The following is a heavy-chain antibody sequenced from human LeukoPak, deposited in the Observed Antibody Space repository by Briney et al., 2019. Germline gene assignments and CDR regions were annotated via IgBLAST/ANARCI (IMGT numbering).Heavy chain of an antibody. CDR1: GYTFTSYY. D-gene: IGHD3-22*01. Sequence: GASVKVSCKASGYTFTSYYMHWVRQAPGQGLEWMGIINPSGGSTSYAQKFQGRVTMTRDTSTSTVYMELSSLRSEDTAVYYCARDRYYYDSSGYIRGISFDYWGQGTLVNVSS. CDR2: INPSGGST. V-gene: IGHV1-46*01. J-gene: IGHJ4*02. CDR3: ARDRYYYDSSGYIRGISFDY.